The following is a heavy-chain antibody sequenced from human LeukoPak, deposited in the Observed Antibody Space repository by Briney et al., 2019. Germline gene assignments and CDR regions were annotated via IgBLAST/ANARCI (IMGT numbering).Heavy chain of an antibody. CDR3: ARGQTRYGGVPASYYFAY. Sequence: SETLSLTCAVYGESFSGYYWSWIRQPPGKGLEWIGEINHSGSTNYNPSLKSRVTISVDTSKNQFSLKLSSVTAADTAVYYCARGQTRYGGVPASYYFAYGGQKTLVTVP. J-gene: IGHJ4*02. CDR2: INHSGST. V-gene: IGHV4-34*01. D-gene: IGHD3-16*01. CDR1: GESFSGYY.